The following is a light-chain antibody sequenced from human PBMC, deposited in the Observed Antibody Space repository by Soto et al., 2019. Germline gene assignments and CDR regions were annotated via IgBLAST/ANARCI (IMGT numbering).Light chain of an antibody. CDR3: QQSYSTPPGFT. CDR2: AAS. CDR1: QSISSY. J-gene: IGKJ3*01. Sequence: DIQMTQSPSSLSASVGDRVTITCRASQSISSYLNWYQQKPGKAPKLLIYAASSSQSGVPSRFSGSGSGTDFTLTISSLQPEDFATYYCQQSYSTPPGFTFGPGTKVDIK. V-gene: IGKV1-39*01.